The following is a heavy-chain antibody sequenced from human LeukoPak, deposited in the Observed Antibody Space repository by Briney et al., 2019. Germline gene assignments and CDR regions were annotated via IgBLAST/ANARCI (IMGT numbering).Heavy chain of an antibody. CDR1: GFTFSSYA. D-gene: IGHD3-22*01. V-gene: IGHV3-23*01. CDR2: ISGSGGST. CDR3: AKGDSSGYYDAFDI. Sequence: GGSLRLSRAASGFTFSSYAMNWVRQAPGTGLEWASGISGSGGSTYYADSVKGRFTISRDNSKNTLYLQMNSLRAEDTAVYYCAKGDSSGYYDAFDIWGQGTMVTVSS. J-gene: IGHJ3*02.